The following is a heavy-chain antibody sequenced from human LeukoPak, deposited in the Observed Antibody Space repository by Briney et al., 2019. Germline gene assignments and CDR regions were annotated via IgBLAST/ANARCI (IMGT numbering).Heavy chain of an antibody. CDR2: IYHSGST. CDR1: GYSISSGYY. D-gene: IGHD2-21*02. Sequence: PSETLSLTCTVSGYSISSGYYWGWIRQPPGKGLEWIGSIYHSGSTYYNPSLKSRVTISVDTSKNQFSLKLSSVTAADTAVYYCARQVVTAIPGKFYYYYYYYYMDVWGKGTTVTVSS. CDR3: ARQVVTAIPGKFYYYYYYYYMDV. V-gene: IGHV4-38-2*02. J-gene: IGHJ6*03.